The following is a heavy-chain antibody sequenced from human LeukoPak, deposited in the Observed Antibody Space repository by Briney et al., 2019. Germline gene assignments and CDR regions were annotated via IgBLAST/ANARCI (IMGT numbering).Heavy chain of an antibody. Sequence: SETLSLTCTVSGGSISSSSYYWGWIRQPPGKGLEWIGSIYYSGSTYYNPSLKSRVTISVDTSKNQFSLKLSSVTAADTAVYYCARLIAARPVYYFDYWGQGTLVTVSS. J-gene: IGHJ4*02. CDR2: IYYSGST. CDR1: GGSISSSSYY. D-gene: IGHD6-6*01. CDR3: ARLIAARPVYYFDY. V-gene: IGHV4-39*07.